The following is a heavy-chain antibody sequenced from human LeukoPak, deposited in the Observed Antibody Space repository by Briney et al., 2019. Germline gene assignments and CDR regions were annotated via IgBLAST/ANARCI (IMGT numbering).Heavy chain of an antibody. CDR3: AREAWANVDY. V-gene: IGHV3-11*01. J-gene: IGHJ4*02. D-gene: IGHD1-26*01. Sequence: GGSLRLSCAASGFRIGDYYMSWIRQAPGKGLECISFISGSGGTVRYADSVKGRFTIPRDNAENSLYLQMNSLRVEDTAVYYCAREAWANVDYWGQGTLITVPS. CDR2: ISGSGGTV. CDR1: GFRIGDYY.